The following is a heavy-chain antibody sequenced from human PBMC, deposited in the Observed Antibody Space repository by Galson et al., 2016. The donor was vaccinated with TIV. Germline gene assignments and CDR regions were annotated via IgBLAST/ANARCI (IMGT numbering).Heavy chain of an antibody. CDR3: TTVRLRGSGGMDV. J-gene: IGHJ6*02. D-gene: IGHD2-8*01. V-gene: IGHV1-69-2*01. CDR2: VDPEDGQT. Sequence: VKVSCKVSGYNFTDYYLHWMQQAPGKGFEWMGHVDPEDGQTKYAPKFQGRVTMTADTSTDTAYMELTSLRSEDTAIYYCTTVRLRGSGGMDVWGQGTTVLVSS. CDR1: GYNFTDYY.